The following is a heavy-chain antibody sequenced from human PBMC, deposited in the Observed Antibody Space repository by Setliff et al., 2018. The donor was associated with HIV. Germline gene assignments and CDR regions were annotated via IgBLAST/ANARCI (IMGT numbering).Heavy chain of an antibody. CDR3: ARHPYGVFDY. Sequence: GGSLRLSCAVSGFTFSSYPMTWVRQAPGKGLEWVANINQDGTATFYVDSVQGRFTISRDNAQNSLYLQLSSLRAEDTGVYHCARHPYGVFDYWGQGTLVTVS. J-gene: IGHJ4*02. V-gene: IGHV3-7*01. D-gene: IGHD3-3*01. CDR2: INQDGTAT. CDR1: GFTFSSYP.